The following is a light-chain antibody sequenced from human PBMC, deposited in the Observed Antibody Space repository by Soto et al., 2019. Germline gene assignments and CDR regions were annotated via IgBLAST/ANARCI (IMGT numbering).Light chain of an antibody. CDR1: QSISTW. Sequence: VQMTQSPSSLSSSLGDTVTITFRASQSISTWLALYQQKPNKAPKSPISGASNLPSGVPSSFSGSGSGTDFTLTISSLQPEDFATYYCQQFYTFPLTFGGGTKVDIK. J-gene: IGKJ4*01. V-gene: IGKV1D-16*01. CDR3: QQFYTFPLT. CDR2: GAS.